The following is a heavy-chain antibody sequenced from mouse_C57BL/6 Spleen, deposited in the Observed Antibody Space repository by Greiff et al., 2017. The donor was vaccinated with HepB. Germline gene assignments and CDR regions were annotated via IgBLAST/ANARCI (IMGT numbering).Heavy chain of an antibody. CDR2: IFPGSGST. J-gene: IGHJ3*01. Sequence: QVQLQQSGPELVKPGASVKISCKASGYTFTDYYINWVKQRPGQGLEWIGWIFPGSGSTYYNEKFKGKATLTVDKSSSTAYMLLSGLTSENSAVYFCARSYYDYDEFAYWGQGTLVTVSA. D-gene: IGHD2-4*01. CDR3: ARSYYDYDEFAY. V-gene: IGHV1-75*01. CDR1: GYTFTDYY.